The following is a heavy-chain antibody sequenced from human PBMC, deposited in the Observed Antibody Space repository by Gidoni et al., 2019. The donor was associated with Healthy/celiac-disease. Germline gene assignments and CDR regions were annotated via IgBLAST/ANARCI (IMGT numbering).Heavy chain of an antibody. J-gene: IGHJ4*02. D-gene: IGHD6-13*01. Sequence: EVQLLESGGGLVQPGGSLRLSCAASGFTFSSYDMSWVRQAPGKGLEWVSAISGSGGSTYSADSVKGRFTISRDNSKNTLYLQMNSLRAEDTAVYYCAKDRVMGYSSSWYGVDDYWGQGTLVTVSS. CDR1: GFTFSSYD. CDR2: ISGSGGST. V-gene: IGHV3-23*01. CDR3: AKDRVMGYSSSWYGVDDY.